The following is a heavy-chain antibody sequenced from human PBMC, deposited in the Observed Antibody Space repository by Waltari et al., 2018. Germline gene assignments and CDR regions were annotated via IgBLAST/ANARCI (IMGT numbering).Heavy chain of an antibody. Sequence: ELQLMESGGGLIQPGGSLRLSCAASGFNVNTHYMSWVRQALGKGLEWISVIYSGGITYYADSVKGRFTISRDSYRNTLSLQMISLRAEDTAVYYCARAESGGMFDYYYGMDVWGQGTTVTVSS. J-gene: IGHJ6*02. CDR2: IYSGGIT. V-gene: IGHV3-53*01. CDR3: ARAESGGMFDYYYGMDV. CDR1: GFNVNTHY. D-gene: IGHD2-15*01.